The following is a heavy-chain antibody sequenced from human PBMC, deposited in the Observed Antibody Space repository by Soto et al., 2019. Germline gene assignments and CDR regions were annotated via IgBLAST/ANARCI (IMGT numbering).Heavy chain of an antibody. CDR1: GFTFSSYG. CDR3: AKQAVNMDTITLFDY. V-gene: IGHV3-30*18. Sequence: QVQRVESGGGVVQPGRSLRLSCAASGFTFSSYGMHWVRQAPGKGLEWVAVISYDGSNKYYADSVKGRFTISRDNSKNTLYLQMNSLRAEDTAVYYCAKQAVNMDTITLFDYWGQGTLVTVSS. J-gene: IGHJ4*02. CDR2: ISYDGSNK. D-gene: IGHD5-18*01.